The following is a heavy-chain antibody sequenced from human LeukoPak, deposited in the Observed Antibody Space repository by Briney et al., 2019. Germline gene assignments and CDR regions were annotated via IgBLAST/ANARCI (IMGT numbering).Heavy chain of an antibody. D-gene: IGHD5-18*01. CDR1: GFTFDDYA. V-gene: IGHV3-9*01. CDR2: ISWNSGSI. CDR3: AGGYSFGFAS. Sequence: GGSLRLSCAASGFTFDDYAMHWVRQAPGKGLEWVSGISWNSGSIGYADSVKGRFTISRDNAKNSLYLQMNTPRAEDTAVYYCAGGYSFGFASWGQGTLVAVSP. J-gene: IGHJ4*02.